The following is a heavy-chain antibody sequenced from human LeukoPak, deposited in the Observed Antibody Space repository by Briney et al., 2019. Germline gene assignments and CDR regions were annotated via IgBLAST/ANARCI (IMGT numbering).Heavy chain of an antibody. CDR1: GYTFTSYD. J-gene: IGHJ3*02. D-gene: IGHD1-26*01. CDR2: MNPNSGNT. CDR3: ARERVGAFDI. Sequence: GASVKVSCKASGYTFTSYDINWVRQATGQGLEWMGWMNPNSGNTGYAQKFQGRVTMTRDTSISTAYMELSRLRSDDTAVYYCARERVGAFDIWGQGTMVTVSS. V-gene: IGHV1-8*01.